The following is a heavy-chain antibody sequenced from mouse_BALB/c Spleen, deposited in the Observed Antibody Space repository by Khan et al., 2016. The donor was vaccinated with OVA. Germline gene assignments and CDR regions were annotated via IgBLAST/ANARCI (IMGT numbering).Heavy chain of an antibody. Sequence: QVRLQQSGAELVRPGTSVKVSCKASGYAFTDYLIEWLKQRPGQGLEWIGVINPGSGGTHYNEEFMDRATLTADKSSSTAYMQLSSLTSDEAAVEFWSRSGYGFGAYWGPGTLVTVSA. CDR1: GYAFTDYL. CDR2: INPGSGGT. D-gene: IGHD3-2*02. V-gene: IGHV1-54*01. J-gene: IGHJ3*01. CDR3: SRSGYGFGAY.